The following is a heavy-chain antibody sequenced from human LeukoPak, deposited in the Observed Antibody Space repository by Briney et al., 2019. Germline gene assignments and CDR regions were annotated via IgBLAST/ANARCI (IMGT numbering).Heavy chain of an antibody. CDR3: SSWRYCSGGSCYDY. V-gene: IGHV3-15*01. J-gene: IGHJ4*02. CDR1: GFISSNAR. Sequence: KTGGPLTLPCAASGFISSNARMIWVRQAPGRGREWVGRFKSKTGGGTTDYAAAVKGRFAISRDDSKNTLYLQMNSLKTEDAAVYYCSSWRYCSGGSCYDYWGQGTLVTVSS. CDR2: FKSKTGGGTT. D-gene: IGHD2-15*01.